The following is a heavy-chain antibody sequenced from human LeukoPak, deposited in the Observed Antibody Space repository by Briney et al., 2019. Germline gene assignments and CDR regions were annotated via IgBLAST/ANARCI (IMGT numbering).Heavy chain of an antibody. Sequence: ASVKVSCKAAGYTFTSYDINWGRQATGQGLEWRGWMNPKSGGTNYAQKFQGRVTMTRDTSISTAYMELSRLRSDDTAVYYCAKVGSSRYWFDPWGQGTLVTVSS. CDR3: AKVGSSRYWFDP. V-gene: IGHV1-2*02. J-gene: IGHJ5*02. CDR1: GYTFTSYD. CDR2: MNPKSGGT. D-gene: IGHD6-13*01.